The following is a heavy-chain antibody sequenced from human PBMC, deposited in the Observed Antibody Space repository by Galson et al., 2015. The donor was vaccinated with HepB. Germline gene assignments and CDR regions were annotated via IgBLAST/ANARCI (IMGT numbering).Heavy chain of an antibody. CDR1: GGSISSYY. D-gene: IGHD5-12*01. CDR2: IYYSGST. Sequence: ETLSLTCTVSGGSISSYYWSWIRQPPGKGLEWIGYIYYSGSTNYNPSLKSRVTISVDTSKNQFSLKLSSVTAADTAVYYCARVRPLDGYDFFVEDGYAFDIWGQGTMVTVSS. V-gene: IGHV4-59*01. J-gene: IGHJ3*02. CDR3: ARVRPLDGYDFFVEDGYAFDI.